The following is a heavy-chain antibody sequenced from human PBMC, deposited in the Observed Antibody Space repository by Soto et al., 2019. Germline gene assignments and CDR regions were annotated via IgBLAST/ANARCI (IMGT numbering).Heavy chain of an antibody. CDR2: ISKDGSTK. CDR1: GFTFSSYG. Sequence: PGGSLRLSCAASGFTFSSYGIHWVRQAPGKGLEWVAVISKDGSTKYDADSVKGRFTISRDNSKNTLYLQMNSLRAEDTAVYYCAKETHSSGYGSYFDYWGQGTLVTVYS. V-gene: IGHV3-30*18. D-gene: IGHD3-22*01. CDR3: AKETHSSGYGSYFDY. J-gene: IGHJ4*02.